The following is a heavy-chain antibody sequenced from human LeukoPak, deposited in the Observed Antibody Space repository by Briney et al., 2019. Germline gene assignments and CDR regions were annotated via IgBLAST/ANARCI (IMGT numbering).Heavy chain of an antibody. V-gene: IGHV5-10-1*01. CDR2: IDPSDSYT. D-gene: IGHD3-16*02. J-gene: IGHJ4*02. CDR1: GYSFTSHW. Sequence: GESLKISCKGSGYSFTSHWISWVRQMPGKGLEWMGRIDPSDSYTNYSPSFQGHVTISADKSISTAYLQWSSLKASDTAMYYCARRGDYVWGSYRMYYFDYWGQGTLVTVSS. CDR3: ARRGDYVWGSYRMYYFDY.